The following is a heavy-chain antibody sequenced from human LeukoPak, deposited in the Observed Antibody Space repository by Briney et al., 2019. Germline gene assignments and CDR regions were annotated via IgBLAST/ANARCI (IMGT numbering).Heavy chain of an antibody. CDR3: AREMVPAASRYYYYYMDV. CDR2: INWNGGST. CDR1: GFTFDDYG. V-gene: IGHV3-20*04. J-gene: IGHJ6*03. D-gene: IGHD2-2*01. Sequence: PGGSLRLSCAASGFTFDDYGMRWVRQAPGKGLEWVSGINWNGGSTGYADSVKGRFTISRDNAKNSLYLQMNSLRAEDTALYYCAREMVPAASRYYYYYMDVWGKGTTVTVSS.